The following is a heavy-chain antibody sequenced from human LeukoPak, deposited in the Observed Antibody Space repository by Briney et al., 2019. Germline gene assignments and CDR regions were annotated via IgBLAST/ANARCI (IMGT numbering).Heavy chain of an antibody. J-gene: IGHJ4*02. V-gene: IGHV4-34*01. Sequence: PSETLSLTCAVYGGFFSGYYWSWIRQPPGKGLEWIGEINHSGSTNYNPSLKSRVTISVDTSKNQFSLKLSSVTAADTAVYYCARSGDYANYWGQGTLVTVSS. CDR2: INHSGST. CDR1: GGFFSGYY. D-gene: IGHD2-21*02. CDR3: ARSGDYANY.